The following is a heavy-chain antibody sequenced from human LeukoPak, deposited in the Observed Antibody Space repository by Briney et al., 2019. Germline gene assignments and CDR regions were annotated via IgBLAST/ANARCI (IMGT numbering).Heavy chain of an antibody. V-gene: IGHV3-7*01. J-gene: IGHJ4*02. Sequence: GGSLRLSCAASGFTFSSYWMNWVRQAPGKGLEWVANIKQDGSEKYYVDPVKGRFTISRDNAENSLYLQTDSLRAEDTAVYYCTRASNWAWTYWGQGTLVTVSS. D-gene: IGHD7-27*01. CDR3: TRASNWAWTY. CDR2: IKQDGSEK. CDR1: GFTFSSYW.